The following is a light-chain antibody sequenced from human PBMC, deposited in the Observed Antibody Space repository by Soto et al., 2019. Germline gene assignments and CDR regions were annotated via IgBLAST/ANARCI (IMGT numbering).Light chain of an antibody. Sequence: EIVLTQSPGTLSLSPGERATLSCRASQSVSSSYLAWYQQNPGQAPRLLIYGASSRATGIPDRFSGSGSGTDFRLTISRLEPEDFAVYYCQQYGSSPQTFGQGTKVEFK. CDR1: QSVSSSY. CDR2: GAS. V-gene: IGKV3-20*01. J-gene: IGKJ1*01. CDR3: QQYGSSPQT.